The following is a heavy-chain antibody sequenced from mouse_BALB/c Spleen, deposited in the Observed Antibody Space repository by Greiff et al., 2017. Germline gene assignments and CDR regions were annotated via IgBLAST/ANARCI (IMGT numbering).Heavy chain of an antibody. V-gene: IGHV5-17*02. Sequence: EVKLVESGGGLVQPGGSRKLSCAASGFTFSSFGMHWVRQAPEKGLEWVAYISSGSSTIYYADTVKGRFTISRDSPKNTLFLQMTSLRSEDTAMYYCASGYRYYLDYWGQGTTLTVSS. D-gene: IGHD2-14*01. CDR3: ASGYRYYLDY. CDR1: GFTFSSFG. CDR2: ISSGSSTI. J-gene: IGHJ2*01.